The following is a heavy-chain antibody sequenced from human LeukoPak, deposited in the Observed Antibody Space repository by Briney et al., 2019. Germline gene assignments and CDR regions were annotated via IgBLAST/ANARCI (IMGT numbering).Heavy chain of an antibody. D-gene: IGHD3-3*01. J-gene: IGHJ4*02. CDR3: AIRGNDFWSGYLYYFDY. Sequence: TPSETLSLTCAVYGGSFSGYYWSWIRQPPGKGLEWIGEINHSGSTNYNPSLKSRVTISVDTSKNQFSLKLSSVTAADTAVYYCAIRGNDFWSGYLYYFDYWGQGTLVTVSS. CDR2: INHSGST. CDR1: GGSFSGYY. V-gene: IGHV4-34*01.